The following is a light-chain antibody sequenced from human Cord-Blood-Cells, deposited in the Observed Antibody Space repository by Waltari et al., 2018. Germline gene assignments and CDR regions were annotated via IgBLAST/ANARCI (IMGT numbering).Light chain of an antibody. Sequence: QSALTQPRSVSGSPGQSVTISFTGTSSDVGGYNYFSWYQQQPGKAPKLMIYDVSKRPSGVPDRFSGSKSGNTASLTISGLQAEDEADYYCCSYAGSSWVFGGGTKLTVL. V-gene: IGLV2-11*01. J-gene: IGLJ3*02. CDR1: SSDVGGYNY. CDR2: DVS. CDR3: CSYAGSSWV.